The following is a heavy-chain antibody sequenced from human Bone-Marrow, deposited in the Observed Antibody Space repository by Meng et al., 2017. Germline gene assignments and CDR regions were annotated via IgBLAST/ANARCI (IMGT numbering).Heavy chain of an antibody. D-gene: IGHD5-12*01. Sequence: GESLKISCAASGFTFSSYAMHWVRQAPGKGLEYVSAISSNGGSTYYANSVKGRFTISRDNSKNTLYLQMGSLRAEDMAVYYCARDLKLGGYEQALYYYYGMDVWGQGTTVTVSS. J-gene: IGHJ6*02. CDR1: GFTFSSYA. CDR2: ISSNGGST. CDR3: ARDLKLGGYEQALYYYYGMDV. V-gene: IGHV3-64*01.